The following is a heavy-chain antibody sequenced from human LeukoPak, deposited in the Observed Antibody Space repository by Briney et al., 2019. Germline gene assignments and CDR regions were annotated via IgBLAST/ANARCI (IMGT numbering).Heavy chain of an antibody. CDR3: ARGEVGSIGRLGY. D-gene: IGHD1-26*01. CDR2: TYHSGST. CDR1: GYSISSGNY. V-gene: IGHV4-38-2*02. Sequence: PSETLSLTCSVSGYSISSGNYWGWIRQPPGKTLEWIGSTYHSGSTQLHPSLHSRVTISVDTSKNQSFLNLSSVTATDTAVYYCARGEVGSIGRLGYWGQGILVTVSS. J-gene: IGHJ4*02.